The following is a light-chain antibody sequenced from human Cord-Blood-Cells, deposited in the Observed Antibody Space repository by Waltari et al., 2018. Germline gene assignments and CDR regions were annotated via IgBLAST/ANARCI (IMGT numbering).Light chain of an antibody. Sequence: QSALTQPASVSGSPGQSITISCTGTSSDVGSYNLVSWYQQHPGKAPKRRIYEGSKRPSGVFNRFSGSKASNTASLTISGLQAEDEADYYCCSYAGSSTWVFGGGTKLTVL. J-gene: IGLJ3*02. CDR2: EGS. V-gene: IGLV2-23*01. CDR1: SSDVGSYNL. CDR3: CSYAGSSTWV.